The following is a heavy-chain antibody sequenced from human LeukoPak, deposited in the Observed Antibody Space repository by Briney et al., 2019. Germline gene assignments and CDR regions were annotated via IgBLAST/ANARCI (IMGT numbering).Heavy chain of an antibody. D-gene: IGHD2-8*01. CDR3: AKGGYCTNGVCYTYYYYYGMDV. Sequence: GGSLRLSCAASGFTFSSYGMHWVRQAPGKGLEWVAVISYDGSNKYYADSVKGRFTISRDNSKNTLYLQMNSLRAEDTAVYYCAKGGYCTNGVCYTYYYYYGMDVRGQGTTVTVSS. CDR1: GFTFSSYG. CDR2: ISYDGSNK. J-gene: IGHJ6*02. V-gene: IGHV3-30*18.